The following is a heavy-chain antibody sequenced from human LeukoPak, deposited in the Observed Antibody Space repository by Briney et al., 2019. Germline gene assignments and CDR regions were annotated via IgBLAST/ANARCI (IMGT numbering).Heavy chain of an antibody. Sequence: GASVKVSCKISGYSLSDLSIHWVREAPGEGLEWMGGFDSENNKMVYSQKFQGRVTMTEDTSADTAYMELTSLRSEDTAVYFCARRAITIFGVVIEECFQHWGQGTLVTVSS. CDR2: FDSENNKM. V-gene: IGHV1-24*01. CDR3: ARRAITIFGVVIEECFQH. J-gene: IGHJ1*01. D-gene: IGHD3-3*01. CDR1: GYSLSDLS.